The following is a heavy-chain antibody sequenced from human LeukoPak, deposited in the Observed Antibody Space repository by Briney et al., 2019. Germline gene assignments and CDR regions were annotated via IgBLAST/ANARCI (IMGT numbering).Heavy chain of an antibody. V-gene: IGHV3-21*01. CDR2: ISSSSSYI. D-gene: IGHD2-21*02. CDR1: GFTFSSYS. Sequence: AGGSLRLSCAASGFTFSSYSMNWVRQAPGKGLEWVSSISSSSSYIYYADSVKGRFTISRDNAKNSLYLQMNSLRAEDTAVYYCARGISYCGGDCADWFDPWGQGTLVTVSS. J-gene: IGHJ5*02. CDR3: ARGISYCGGDCADWFDP.